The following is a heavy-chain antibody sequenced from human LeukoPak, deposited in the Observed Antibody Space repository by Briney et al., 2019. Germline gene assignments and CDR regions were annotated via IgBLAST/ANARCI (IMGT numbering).Heavy chain of an antibody. CDR2: ITASAAST. D-gene: IGHD6-19*01. Sequence: GGSLRLSCVAPGHTFRTYVMNWVRQAPGKGLEWVSAITASAASTYYADSVKGRFTISRDNSKNTLYLQMNSLRAEDTALYYCAKDITRPRAGTLDYWGQGTLVTVSS. CDR3: AKDITRPRAGTLDY. CDR1: GHTFRTYV. V-gene: IGHV3-23*01. J-gene: IGHJ4*02.